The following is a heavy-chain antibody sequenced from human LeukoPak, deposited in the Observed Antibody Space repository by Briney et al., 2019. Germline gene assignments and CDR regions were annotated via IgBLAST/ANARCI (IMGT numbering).Heavy chain of an antibody. Sequence: SETLSLTCNVRGGSISGYYWSWIRQSPGKGLEWIGYIYDTGSISYNPSLKSRVTILADTSKNHFSLNLRPVTAADTAVYYCARGAYHFDPWGQGTLVTVSS. CDR2: IYDTGSI. CDR1: GGSISGYY. CDR3: ARGAYHFDP. D-gene: IGHD3-16*01. V-gene: IGHV4-59*01. J-gene: IGHJ5*02.